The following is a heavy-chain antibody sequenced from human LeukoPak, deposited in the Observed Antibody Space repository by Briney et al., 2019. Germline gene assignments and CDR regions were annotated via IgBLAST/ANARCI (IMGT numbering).Heavy chain of an antibody. CDR1: GGSISSYY. Sequence: SETLSLTCTVSGGSISSYYWSWIRQPPGKGLEWIGYIYDSGSTNYNPSLKSRVTISVDTSKNQFSLKLSSVTAADTAVYYCARAAAGCSGGSCRHYYYYGMDVWGQGTTVTVSS. CDR3: ARAAAGCSGGSCRHYYYYGMDV. CDR2: IYDSGST. J-gene: IGHJ6*02. V-gene: IGHV4-59*01. D-gene: IGHD2-15*01.